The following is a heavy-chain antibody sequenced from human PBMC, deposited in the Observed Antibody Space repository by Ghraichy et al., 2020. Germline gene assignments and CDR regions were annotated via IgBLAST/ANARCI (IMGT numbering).Heavy chain of an antibody. V-gene: IGHV1-18*01. J-gene: IGHJ4*02. Sequence: ASVKVSCKASGYTFTTYGMSWVRQAPGQGLEWMGWISTSSGTTKHAQNLQDRVTMTTDTSTSTAYMELRSLRDEDTAVYYCVRDQDAVPDYWGQGTQVTVSS. D-gene: IGHD6-19*01. CDR2: ISTSSGTT. CDR3: VRDQDAVPDY. CDR1: GYTFTTYG.